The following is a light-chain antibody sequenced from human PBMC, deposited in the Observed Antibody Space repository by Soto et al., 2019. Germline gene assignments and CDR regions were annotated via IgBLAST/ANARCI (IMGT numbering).Light chain of an antibody. J-gene: IGLJ1*01. CDR2: DGS. Sequence: QSALTQPASVSGSPGQSITISCTGTSSDVGGYNYVSWYQQHPGKAPKLMIYDGSNRPSGVSNRFSGSKSGNTASLTISGLQAEDEADYYCCSYAGSSTFYVFGTGTKVTVL. CDR3: CSYAGSSTFYV. V-gene: IGLV2-23*01. CDR1: SSDVGGYNY.